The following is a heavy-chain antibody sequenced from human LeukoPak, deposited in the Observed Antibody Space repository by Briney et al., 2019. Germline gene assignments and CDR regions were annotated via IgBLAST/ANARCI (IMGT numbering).Heavy chain of an antibody. CDR3: AKVVYYGSENVDY. Sequence: GTSLRLSCAASGFTFSSYAMSWVRQAPGKGLEWVSSITGSGGSTYYADSVKGRFTISRDNSKNTLYLQMNSLRADDTAVHYCAKVVYYGSENVDYWGQGTLVTVSS. J-gene: IGHJ4*02. CDR2: ITGSGGST. D-gene: IGHD3-10*01. V-gene: IGHV3-23*01. CDR1: GFTFSSYA.